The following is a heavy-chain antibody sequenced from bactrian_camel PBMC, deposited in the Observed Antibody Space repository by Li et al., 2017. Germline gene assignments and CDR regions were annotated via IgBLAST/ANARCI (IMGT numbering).Heavy chain of an antibody. CDR2: ICVGDGTK. V-gene: IGHV3S1*01. CDR3: AELFEGKMRH. Sequence: HVQLVESGGGSVQAGGPLRLSCAASGYAYVTNCVGWFRQVPGKEREGVAVICVGDGTKYYADSVKGRFTSSRDNAVNTLYLQLNSLKTEDSAMYYCAELFEGKMRHRGQGTQVTVS. CDR1: GYAYVTNC. J-gene: IGHJ4*01. D-gene: IGHD2*01.